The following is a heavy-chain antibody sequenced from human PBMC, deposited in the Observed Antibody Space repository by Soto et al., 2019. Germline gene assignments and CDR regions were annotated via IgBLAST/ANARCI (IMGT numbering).Heavy chain of an antibody. CDR1: GFTFTSYS. Sequence: PGGSLRLSCAASGFTFTSYSMNWVRQAPGQGLEWVSYITSKSTTIKYADSVKGRFTVSRDNAKNSLYLQLNSLRDEDTAVYYCAREMGACSDSSCYPGPYASWGQGTLVTVSS. V-gene: IGHV3-48*02. D-gene: IGHD3-16*01. J-gene: IGHJ5*02. CDR2: ITSKSTTI. CDR3: AREMGACSDSSCYPGPYAS.